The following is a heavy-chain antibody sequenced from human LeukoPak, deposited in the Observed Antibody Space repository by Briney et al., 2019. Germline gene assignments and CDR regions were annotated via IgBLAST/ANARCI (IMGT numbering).Heavy chain of an antibody. J-gene: IGHJ4*02. CDR3: ARATYHDFWSGYMRYFDY. Sequence: SETLSLTCTVSGGSISSSSYYWGWIRQPPGKGLEWIGSIYYSGSTYYNPSLKSRVTISVDTSKNQFSLKLSSVTAADTAVYYCARATYHDFWSGYMRYFDYWGQGTLVTVSS. V-gene: IGHV4-39*01. CDR2: IYYSGST. CDR1: GGSISSSSYY. D-gene: IGHD3-3*01.